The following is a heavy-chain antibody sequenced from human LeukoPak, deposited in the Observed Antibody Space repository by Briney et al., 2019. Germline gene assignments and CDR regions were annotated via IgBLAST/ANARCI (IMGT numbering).Heavy chain of an antibody. CDR3: ARHHEGSSADAFDI. V-gene: IGHV4-4*09. Sequence: SETLSLTCTVSGGSISSYYWSWIRQPPGKGLEWIGYIYTSGSTNYNPSLKSRVTIPVDTSKNQFSLKLSSVTAADTAVYYCARHHEGSSADAFDIWGQGTMVTVSS. CDR2: IYTSGST. CDR1: GGSISSYY. D-gene: IGHD3-3*01. J-gene: IGHJ3*02.